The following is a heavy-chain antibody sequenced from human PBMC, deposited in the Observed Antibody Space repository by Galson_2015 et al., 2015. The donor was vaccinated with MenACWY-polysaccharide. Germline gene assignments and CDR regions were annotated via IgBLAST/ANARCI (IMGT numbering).Heavy chain of an antibody. D-gene: IGHD2-21*01. V-gene: IGHV3-21*01. CDR3: ARLPGE. Sequence: SLRLSCAASGFTFSTYRMNWVRQAPGKGLEWVSPISSSSDYIYYADSVKGRFTISRDNAKSSLYLQMNSLRAEDTAVYYCARLPGEWGQGTLVTVSS. J-gene: IGHJ4*02. CDR1: GFTFSTYR. CDR2: ISSSSDYI.